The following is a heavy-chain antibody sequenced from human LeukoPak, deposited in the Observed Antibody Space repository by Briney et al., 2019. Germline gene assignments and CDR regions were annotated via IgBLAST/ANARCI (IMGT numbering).Heavy chain of an antibody. J-gene: IGHJ6*02. V-gene: IGHV4-59*08. CDR1: GGSISSYY. CDR3: ARLSRADSSGYLNPYYYGMDV. D-gene: IGHD3-22*01. Sequence: SETLSLTCTVSGGSISSYYWSWIRQPPGKGLEWIGYIYYSGSTNYNPSLKSRVTISVDTSKNQFSLKLSSVTAADTAVYYCARLSRADSSGYLNPYYYGMDVWGQGTTVTVSS. CDR2: IYYSGST.